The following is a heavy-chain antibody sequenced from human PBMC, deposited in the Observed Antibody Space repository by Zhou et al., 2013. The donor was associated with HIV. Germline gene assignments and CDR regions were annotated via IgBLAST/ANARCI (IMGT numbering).Heavy chain of an antibody. V-gene: IGHV3-23*01. J-gene: IGHJ3*02. Sequence: EVQLLESGGGLVQPGGSRNDCPVQPLDSPLVSYAMSWVRQAPGKGLEWVSAISGTGSSTYYADSVQGRFTISRDISKNTLYLHMSSLRAEDTAVYYCAKALAARRLGFPSAFDIWGQGTMVTVSS. CDR1: DSPLVSYA. CDR3: AKALAARRLGFPSAFDI. CDR2: ISGTGSST. D-gene: IGHD6-6*01.